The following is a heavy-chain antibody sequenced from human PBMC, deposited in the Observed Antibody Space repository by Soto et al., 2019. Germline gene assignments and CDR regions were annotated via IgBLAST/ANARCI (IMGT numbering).Heavy chain of an antibody. CDR2: FDPEDGET. CDR1: GYTLTELS. Sequence: ASVKVSCKVSGYTLTELSMHWVRQAPGKGLEWMGGFDPEDGETIYAQKFQGRVTMTEDTSTDTAYMELSSPRSEDTAVYYCTIIAVAKYYYYGDYLKYDAFDIWGQGTMVTVS. CDR3: TIIAVAKYYYYGDYLKYDAFDI. D-gene: IGHD4-17*01. V-gene: IGHV1-24*01. J-gene: IGHJ3*02.